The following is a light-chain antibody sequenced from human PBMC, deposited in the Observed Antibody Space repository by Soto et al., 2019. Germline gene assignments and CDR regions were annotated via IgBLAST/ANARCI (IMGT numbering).Light chain of an antibody. J-gene: IGLJ1*01. CDR1: SSDVGGYNY. CDR2: DVT. CDR3: CSYAGSSTYV. V-gene: IGLV2-11*01. Sequence: QSVLTQPRSVSGSPGQSVTISCTGSSSDVGGYNYVSWYQQYPGEVPKLLIYDVTKRPSGLPDRFSGSKSGNTASLIIPGLQAEDEADYYCCSYAGSSTYVFGSGTKVTVL.